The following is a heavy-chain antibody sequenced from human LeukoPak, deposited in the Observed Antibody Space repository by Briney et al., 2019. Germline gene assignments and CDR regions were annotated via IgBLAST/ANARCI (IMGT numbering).Heavy chain of an antibody. CDR1: GYTFTGYY. CDR2: INPNSGGT. V-gene: IGHV1-2*02. J-gene: IGHJ6*03. CDR3: ARDRSSPYYDFWSGYHHPYYYMDV. D-gene: IGHD3-3*01. Sequence: ASVKVSCKASGYTFTGYYMHWVRQAPGQGLEWMGWINPNSGGTNYAQKFQGRVTMTRDTSISTAYMELSRLRSDDTAAYYCARDRSSPYYDFWSGYHHPYYYMDVWGKGTTVTVSS.